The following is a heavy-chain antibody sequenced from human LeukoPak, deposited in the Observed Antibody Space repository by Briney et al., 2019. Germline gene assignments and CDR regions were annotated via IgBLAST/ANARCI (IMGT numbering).Heavy chain of an antibody. Sequence: GGSLRLSCAASGFTFSTNARGWVAQAQGRGREGVSAISGSGGNTYYADSVKGRFTISRDNSKNTLYLQMNSLRAEDTAVYYCAKEYCSSTSCRFDYWGQGTLVTVSS. CDR2: ISGSGGNT. CDR1: GFTFSTNA. J-gene: IGHJ4*02. CDR3: AKEYCSSTSCRFDY. D-gene: IGHD2-2*01. V-gene: IGHV3-23*01.